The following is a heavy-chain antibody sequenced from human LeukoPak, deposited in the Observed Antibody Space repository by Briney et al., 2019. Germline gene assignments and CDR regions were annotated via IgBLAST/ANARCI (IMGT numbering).Heavy chain of an antibody. CDR3: ARGVRNWNYVSSVFYGMDV. D-gene: IGHD1-7*01. J-gene: IGHJ6*02. CDR1: GYTFTGYY. Sequence: GASVKVSCKASGYTFTGYYMHWVRQAPGQGLEWMGWINPNSGGTNYAQKFQGRVTMTRDTSISTAYMELSRLRSDDTAVYYCARGVRNWNYVSSVFYGMDVWGQGTTVTVSS. V-gene: IGHV1-2*02. CDR2: INPNSGGT.